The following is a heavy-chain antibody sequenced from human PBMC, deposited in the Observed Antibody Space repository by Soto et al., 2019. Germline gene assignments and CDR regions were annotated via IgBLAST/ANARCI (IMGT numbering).Heavy chain of an antibody. V-gene: IGHV3-48*01. CDR3: ARAVGSFGLEAFDI. CDR2: ISSSSSTI. CDR1: GFTFSSYS. J-gene: IGHJ3*02. Sequence: EVQLVESGGGLVQPGGSLRLSCAASGFTFSSYSMNWVRQAPGKGLEWVSYISSSSSTIYYADSVKGRFTISRDNAKNPLQLQMNSLRAEDTAVYYCARAVGSFGLEAFDIWGQGTMVTVSS. D-gene: IGHD1-26*01.